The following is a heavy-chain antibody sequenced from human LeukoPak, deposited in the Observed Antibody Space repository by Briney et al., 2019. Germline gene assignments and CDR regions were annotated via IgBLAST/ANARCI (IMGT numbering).Heavy chain of an antibody. V-gene: IGHV4-59*11. CDR3: ARVLQNYYYLDV. CDR2: IYDSEST. D-gene: IGHD3-3*01. CDR1: GGSISSHY. Sequence: SETLSLTCTVSGGSISSHYWSCVRQPPGKGLEWIGNIYDSESTHYKSSLKSRVTISVDTSKNQFSLRLSSVTAADTAVYYCARVLQNYYYLDVWGKGTTVTVSS. J-gene: IGHJ6*03.